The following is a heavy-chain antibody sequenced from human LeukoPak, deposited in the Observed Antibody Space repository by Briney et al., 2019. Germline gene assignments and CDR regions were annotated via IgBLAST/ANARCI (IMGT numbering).Heavy chain of an antibody. D-gene: IGHD6-19*01. Sequence: PSETLSLTCTVSGGSISSYYWSWIRQPPGKGLEWIGYIYYSGSTNYNPSLKSRVTISVDTSKNQFSPKLSSVTAADTAVYYYARDHGSGWYSLDYWGQGTLVTVSS. J-gene: IGHJ4*02. V-gene: IGHV4-59*01. CDR3: ARDHGSGWYSLDY. CDR2: IYYSGST. CDR1: GGSISSYY.